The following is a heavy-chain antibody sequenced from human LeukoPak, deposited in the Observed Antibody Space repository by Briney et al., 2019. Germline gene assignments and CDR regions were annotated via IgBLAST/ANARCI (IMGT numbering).Heavy chain of an antibody. Sequence: ASVKVSCKASGYTFTGYYMHWVRQAPGQGLEWMGWINPNSGGTNYAQKFQGRVTMTRDTSISTAYMELSRLRSDDTAVYYCANLDYYDSSGYYMPDAADDAFDIWGQGTMATVSS. J-gene: IGHJ3*02. V-gene: IGHV1-2*02. CDR1: GYTFTGYY. CDR3: ANLDYYDSSGYYMPDAADDAFDI. CDR2: INPNSGGT. D-gene: IGHD3-22*01.